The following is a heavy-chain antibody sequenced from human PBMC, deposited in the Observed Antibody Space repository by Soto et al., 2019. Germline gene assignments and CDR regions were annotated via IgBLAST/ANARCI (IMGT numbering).Heavy chain of an antibody. D-gene: IGHD4-17*01. V-gene: IGHV1-69*13. Sequence: SVKVSCKASGGTFSSYAISWVRQAPGQGLEWMGGIIPIFGTANYAQKFQVRVTITADESTSTAYMELSSLRSEDTAVYYCARGHHYGGNSEAFDIWGQGTMVTVSS. CDR3: ARGHHYGGNSEAFDI. CDR1: GGTFSSYA. CDR2: IIPIFGTA. J-gene: IGHJ3*02.